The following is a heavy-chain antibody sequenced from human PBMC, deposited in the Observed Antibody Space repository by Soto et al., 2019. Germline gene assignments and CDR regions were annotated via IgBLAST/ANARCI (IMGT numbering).Heavy chain of an antibody. CDR1: GYTFTSYG. D-gene: IGHD1-7*01. CDR2: ISAYNGNT. V-gene: IGHV1-18*01. Sequence: ASVKVSCKASGYTFTSYGISWVRQAPGQGLEWMGWISAYNGNTNYAQKLQGRVTITTDTSTSTANMELMSLRSDDTAVYYCARGMNNWNYGGLFDPWGQGTLVTVSS. J-gene: IGHJ5*02. CDR3: ARGMNNWNYGGLFDP.